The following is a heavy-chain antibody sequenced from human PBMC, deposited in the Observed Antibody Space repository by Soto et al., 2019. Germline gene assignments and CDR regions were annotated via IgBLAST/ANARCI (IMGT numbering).Heavy chain of an antibody. J-gene: IGHJ4*02. Sequence: GESLKISCKGSGYSFTSYWISWVRQMPGKGLEWMGTIDPSDSYTNYSPSFQGHVTISADKSISTAYLQWSSLKASDTAMYYCARRTTADGIFDYWGQGTLVTVYS. CDR3: ARRTTADGIFDY. CDR1: GYSFTSYW. D-gene: IGHD6-13*01. CDR2: IDPSDSYT. V-gene: IGHV5-10-1*01.